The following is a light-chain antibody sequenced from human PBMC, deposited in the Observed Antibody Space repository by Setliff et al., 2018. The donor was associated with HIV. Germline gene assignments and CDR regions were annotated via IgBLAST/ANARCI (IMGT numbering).Light chain of an antibody. CDR3: SSYAGSNSIYL. CDR2: SFT. CDR1: SSNIGAGFD. J-gene: IGLJ1*01. Sequence: QSALTQPPSVSGAPGQRVTISCTGSSSNIGAGFDVHWYQQFPGTAPKLLIYSFTNRPSGVPDRFSGSKSGTSASLAIAGLQAEDEADYYCSSYAGSNSIYLFGTGTKVTVL. V-gene: IGLV1-40*01.